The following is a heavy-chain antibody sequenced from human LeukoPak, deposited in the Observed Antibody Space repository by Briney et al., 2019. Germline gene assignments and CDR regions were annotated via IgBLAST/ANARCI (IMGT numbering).Heavy chain of an antibody. CDR1: GFTFSSYS. D-gene: IGHD4-23*01. CDR3: ARARWEREGFDI. CDR2: ISYDGSKK. Sequence: GGSLRLSCAASGFTFSSYSMYWVRQALGKGLEWVAVISYDGSKKYYADSVKGRFTISRDNAKSTLYVQMNSLRAEDTAVYYCARARWEREGFDIWGQGTKVTVSS. V-gene: IGHV3-30-3*01. J-gene: IGHJ3*02.